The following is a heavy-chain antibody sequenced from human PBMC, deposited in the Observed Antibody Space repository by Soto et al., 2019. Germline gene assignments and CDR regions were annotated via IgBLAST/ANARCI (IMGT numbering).Heavy chain of an antibody. J-gene: IGHJ1*01. CDR1: GFTFDDYA. CDR2: INWSSGSI. CDR3: VKDESINWYSGHFRH. Sequence: CLRLSCAASGFTFDDYAMHWVRQVPGKGLEWVSGINWSSGSIGYGDSVKGRFAISRDNAKNSLHLQMNSLSAEDTAFYYCVKDESINWYSGHFRHWGQGTLVTVSS. V-gene: IGHV3-9*01. D-gene: IGHD6-13*01.